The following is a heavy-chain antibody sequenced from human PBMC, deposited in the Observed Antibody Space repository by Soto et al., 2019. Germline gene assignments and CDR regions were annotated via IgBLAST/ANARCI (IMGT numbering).Heavy chain of an antibody. CDR1: GGTFSSYA. CDR2: IIPIFGTA. V-gene: IGHV1-69*13. CDR3: ARDVTAVAYAFDI. J-gene: IGHJ3*02. D-gene: IGHD6-19*01. Sequence: SVKVSCKASGGTFSSYAISWVRQAPGQGLEWMGGIIPIFGTANYAQKFQGRVTITADESTSTAYMELGSLRSEDTAVYYCARDVTAVAYAFDIWGQGTMVTVSS.